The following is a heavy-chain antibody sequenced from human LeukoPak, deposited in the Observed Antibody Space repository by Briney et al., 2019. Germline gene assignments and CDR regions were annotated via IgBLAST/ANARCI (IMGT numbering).Heavy chain of an antibody. Sequence: ASVKVSCKASGYTFTSYDINWVRQATGQGLEWMGWMNPNSGNTGYAQKFQGRVTMTRNTSISTAYMELSSLRSEDTAVYYCARGFGFSGGTPGMAVAAPYYWGQGTLVTVSS. CDR3: ARGFGFSGGTPGMAVAAPYY. V-gene: IGHV1-8*01. CDR1: GYTFTSYD. J-gene: IGHJ4*02. D-gene: IGHD6-19*01. CDR2: MNPNSGNT.